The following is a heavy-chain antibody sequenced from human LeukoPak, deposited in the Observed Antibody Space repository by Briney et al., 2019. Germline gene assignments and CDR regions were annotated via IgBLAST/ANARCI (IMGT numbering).Heavy chain of an antibody. D-gene: IGHD1-14*01. Sequence: SETLSLTCTVSGGSFSSYIYPWGWIRQPPGKGLEWIGSISHSGTTYYNPSLKSRVTISIDSSKSQFSLKLNSVTAADTAVYYCAREVGNSYYYYYMDVWGRGTTVTVSS. J-gene: IGHJ6*03. CDR1: GGSFSSYIYP. CDR2: ISHSGTT. CDR3: AREVGNSYYYYYMDV. V-gene: IGHV4-39*07.